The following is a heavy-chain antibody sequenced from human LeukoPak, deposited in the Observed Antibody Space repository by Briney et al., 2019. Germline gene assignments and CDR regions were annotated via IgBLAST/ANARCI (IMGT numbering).Heavy chain of an antibody. J-gene: IGHJ4*02. Sequence: GGSLRLSCAASGFSFSSYYMSWVRQAPGKGLEWVALINPDGSERYYVDSVKGRFTISRDNAKNSLYLQMNSLRAEDTAVYYCARVRGPYDYWGQGTLVTVSS. CDR3: ARVRGPYDY. CDR1: GFSFSSYY. V-gene: IGHV3-7*03. D-gene: IGHD3-10*01. CDR2: INPDGSER.